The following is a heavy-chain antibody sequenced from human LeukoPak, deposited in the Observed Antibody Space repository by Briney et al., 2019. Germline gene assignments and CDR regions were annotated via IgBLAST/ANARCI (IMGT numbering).Heavy chain of an antibody. D-gene: IGHD4-17*01. J-gene: IGHJ5*02. CDR1: GGSISSGTYF. V-gene: IGHV4-61*02. CDR2: IYTSGST. Sequence: SETLSLTCTVSGGSISSGTYFWTWIRQPAGKGLEWIGRIYTSGSTNYNPSLKSRVTISVDTSKNQFSLELSSVTAADTAVYYCAKDYGDWFDPWGQGTLVTVSS. CDR3: AKDYGDWFDP.